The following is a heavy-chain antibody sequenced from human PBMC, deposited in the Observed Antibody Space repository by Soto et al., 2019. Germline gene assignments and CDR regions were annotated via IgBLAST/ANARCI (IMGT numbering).Heavy chain of an antibody. J-gene: IGHJ4*02. Sequence: ASVKVSCKASSYTFTSYGISWVRQAPGQGLEWMGWISAYNGNTNYAQKLQGRVTMTTDTSTSTAYMELRSLRSDDTAVYYCARDITMIVVTPGGYWGQGTLVTVS. CDR2: ISAYNGNT. D-gene: IGHD3-22*01. V-gene: IGHV1-18*01. CDR3: ARDITMIVVTPGGY. CDR1: SYTFTSYG.